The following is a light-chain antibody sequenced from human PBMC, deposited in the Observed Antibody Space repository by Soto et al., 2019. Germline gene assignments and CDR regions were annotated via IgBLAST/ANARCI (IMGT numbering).Light chain of an antibody. J-gene: IGKJ4*01. V-gene: IGKV3-11*01. CDR1: QSVSSY. CDR3: QQRSNWPPLT. CDR2: DAS. Sequence: EIVLTQAAATLSLSPGERATHSCRASQSVSSYLAWYQQKPGQAPRLLIYDASNRATGIPARFSGSGSGTDFTLTISSLEPEDFAVYYCQQRSNWPPLTFGGGTKVDI.